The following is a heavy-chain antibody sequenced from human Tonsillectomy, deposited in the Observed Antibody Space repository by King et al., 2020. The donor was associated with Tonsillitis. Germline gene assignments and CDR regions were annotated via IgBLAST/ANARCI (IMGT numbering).Heavy chain of an antibody. D-gene: IGHD6-19*01. CDR2: ISGSGGST. CDR3: SKPSSSGWYDPFAFDI. Sequence: VQLVESGGGLVQPGGSLRLSCAASGFTFSNYAISWVRQAPGKGLEWVSAISGSGGSTYYADSVKGRFTISRDNSKSTLYLLMNSLRAEDTAVYYCSKPSSSGWYDPFAFDIWGQGTMVTVSS. V-gene: IGHV3-23*04. CDR1: GFTFSNYA. J-gene: IGHJ3*02.